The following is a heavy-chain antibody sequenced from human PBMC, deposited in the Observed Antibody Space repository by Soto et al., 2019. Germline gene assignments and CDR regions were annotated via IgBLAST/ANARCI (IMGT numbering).Heavy chain of an antibody. CDR3: ARLGAFYQAMDS. V-gene: IGHV4-59*08. Sequence: SETLSLTCTVSDGSLSPNYWSWIRQPPGKGLEWIGYIYYAGTTTYNPPLQSRVSISLDTSKNEVSLTLTSVTAADTAVYFCARLGAFYQAMDSWGQGTLVTVSS. CDR1: DGSLSPNY. D-gene: IGHD2-2*01. CDR2: IYYAGTT. J-gene: IGHJ4*02.